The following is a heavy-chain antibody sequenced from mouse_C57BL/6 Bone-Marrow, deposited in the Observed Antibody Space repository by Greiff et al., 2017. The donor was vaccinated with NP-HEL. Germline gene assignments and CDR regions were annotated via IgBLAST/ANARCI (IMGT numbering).Heavy chain of an antibody. J-gene: IGHJ3*01. CDR3: THYDYGFAY. CDR2: ISSGGEYI. CDR1: GFTFSSYA. D-gene: IGHD2-4*01. V-gene: IGHV5-9-1*02. Sequence: EVKVVESGEGLVKPGGSLKLSCAASGFTFSSYAMSWVRQTPEKRLEWVAYISSGGEYIYYADTVKGRFTISRDNARNTLYLQMSSLKSEDTAMYYCTHYDYGFAYWGQGTLVTVSA.